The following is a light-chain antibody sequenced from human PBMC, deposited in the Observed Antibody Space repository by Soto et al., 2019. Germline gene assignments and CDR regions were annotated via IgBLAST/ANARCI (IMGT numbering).Light chain of an antibody. Sequence: AIQLTQSPSSLSASVGDRVTITCRASQAIRSALGWYQQKPGKVPKLLIYAASTLQSGVPSRFSGSGFGTDFTLTISRLQPEDFATYYCLLDFDYFWAFGQGTKVEIK. J-gene: IGKJ1*01. CDR2: AAS. CDR1: QAIRSA. V-gene: IGKV1-6*01. CDR3: LLDFDYFWA.